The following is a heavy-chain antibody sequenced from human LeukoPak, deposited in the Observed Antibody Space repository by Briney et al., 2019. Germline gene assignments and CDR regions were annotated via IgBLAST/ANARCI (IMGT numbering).Heavy chain of an antibody. CDR1: GFTVSTNY. Sequence: GGSLRLSCAPSGFTVSTNYMSWVRQAPGKGLEWVSVIYSGGNTYYADSVKGRFTISRDNSKNTLYLRMNSLRAEDTAVYYCARRVPTDFYFDYWGQGTLVTVSS. J-gene: IGHJ4*02. D-gene: IGHD5-12*01. V-gene: IGHV3-66*04. CDR3: ARRVPTDFYFDY. CDR2: IYSGGNT.